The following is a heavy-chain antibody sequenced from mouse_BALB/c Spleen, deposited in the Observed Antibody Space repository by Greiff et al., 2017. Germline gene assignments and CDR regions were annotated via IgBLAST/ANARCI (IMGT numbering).Heavy chain of an antibody. J-gene: IGHJ3*01. CDR2: IDPETGGT. CDR3: TRKEYGNLAWFAY. Sequence: QVQLQQSGAELVRPGASVTLSCKASGYTFTDYEMHWVKQTPVHGLEWIGAIDPETGGTAYNQKFKGKATLTADKSSSTAYMHLNSLTSEDSAVYYCTRKEYGNLAWFAYWGQGTLVTVSA. D-gene: IGHD2-10*02. CDR1: GYTFTDYE. V-gene: IGHV1-15*01.